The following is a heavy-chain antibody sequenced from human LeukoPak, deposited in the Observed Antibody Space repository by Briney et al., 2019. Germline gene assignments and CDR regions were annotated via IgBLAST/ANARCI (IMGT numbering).Heavy chain of an antibody. Sequence: TSETLSLTCAVYGGSFSGYYWSWIRQPPGKGVEWIGEINHSGSTNYNPSLKSRVTISVDTSKNQFSLKLSSVTAADTAVYYCARDHYYDRASTDGDAFDIWGQGTMVTVSS. V-gene: IGHV4-34*01. D-gene: IGHD3-22*01. CDR3: ARDHYYDRASTDGDAFDI. J-gene: IGHJ3*02. CDR1: GGSFSGYY. CDR2: INHSGST.